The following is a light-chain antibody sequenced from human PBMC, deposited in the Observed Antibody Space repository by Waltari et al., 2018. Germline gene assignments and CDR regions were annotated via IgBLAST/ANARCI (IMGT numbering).Light chain of an antibody. Sequence: SYDLTQPPSLSVSPGQTANLPCSGANLGDKFAYWYQQKPGQSPVLVVFQDTKRPSGIPERFSGSNFGNIATLTISGTQAMDEADYYCQTWDSSTAFVVFGGGTKLTVL. V-gene: IGLV3-1*01. CDR3: QTWDSSTAFVV. CDR2: QDT. CDR1: NLGDKF. J-gene: IGLJ2*01.